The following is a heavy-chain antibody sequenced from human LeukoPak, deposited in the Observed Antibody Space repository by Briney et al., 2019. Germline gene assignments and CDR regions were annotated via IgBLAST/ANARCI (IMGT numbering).Heavy chain of an antibody. V-gene: IGHV3-21*01. D-gene: IGHD3-10*02. CDR1: GFTFSTYS. Sequence: GGSLRLSCAASGFTFSTYSMNWVRQAPGKGLEWVSSITSGSSYIYYADSVKGRFTISRDNAKNSLYLQMNSLRAEDTAVYYCAELGITMIGGVWGKGTTVTISS. J-gene: IGHJ6*04. CDR3: AELGITMIGGV. CDR2: ITSGSSYI.